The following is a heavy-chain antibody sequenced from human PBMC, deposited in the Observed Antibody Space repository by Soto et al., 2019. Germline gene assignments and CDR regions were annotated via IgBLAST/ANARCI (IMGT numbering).Heavy chain of an antibody. D-gene: IGHD6-6*01. Sequence: EVQLVESGGGLAQPGGSLRLSCAASGFTLSSDAMDWVRQAQGKGLEYVSGISSNGIGTYYANSVKGRFTISRDNSKNTVYLQMDSLRPEDMAVYYGARRARADYYYMAAWGKGTTVTVS. CDR2: ISSNGIGT. J-gene: IGHJ6*03. CDR1: GFTLSSDA. V-gene: IGHV3-64*01. CDR3: ARRARADYYYMAA.